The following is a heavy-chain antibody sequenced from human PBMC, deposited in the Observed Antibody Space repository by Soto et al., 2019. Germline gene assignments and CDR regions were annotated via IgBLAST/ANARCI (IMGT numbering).Heavy chain of an antibody. J-gene: IGHJ4*02. CDR1: GGAISSYY. D-gene: IGHD2-8*02. V-gene: IGHV4-59*01. Sequence: QVQLQESGPGLVKASETLSLTCTVSGGAISSYYWNWIRQPPGKGLEWIGYIYYSGRTNYNPSLTSRVTISVDRSKDQFSLKLSSVTAADTAVYYCTGGLGDHRYWGLGTQVTVSS. CDR2: IYYSGRT. CDR3: TGGLGDHRY.